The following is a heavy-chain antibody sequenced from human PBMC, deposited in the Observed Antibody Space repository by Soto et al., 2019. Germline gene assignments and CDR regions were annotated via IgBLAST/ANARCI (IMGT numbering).Heavy chain of an antibody. CDR2: ISYDGSNK. V-gene: IGHV3-30-3*01. D-gene: IGHD5-12*01. CDR1: GFTFSSYA. J-gene: IGHJ6*02. Sequence: GSLRLSCAASGFTFSSYAMHWVRQAPGKGLEWVAVISYDGSNKYYADSVKGRFTISRDNSKNTLYLQMNSLRAEDTAVYYCARFVVATIRTTYYYYGMDVWGQGTTVTV. CDR3: ARFVVATIRTTYYYYGMDV.